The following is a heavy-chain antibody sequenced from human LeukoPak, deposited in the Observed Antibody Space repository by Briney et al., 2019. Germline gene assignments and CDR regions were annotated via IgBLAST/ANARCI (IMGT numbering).Heavy chain of an antibody. V-gene: IGHV4-30-4*01. CDR1: GGSVSSGDYY. CDR2: IYYSGST. Sequence: PSETLSLTCTVSGGSVSSGDYYWSWIRQPPGKGLEWIGYIYYSGSTYYNPSLKSRVTISVDTSKNQFSLKLSSVTAADTAVYYCARDLLNEGNHLDYWGQGTLVTVSS. J-gene: IGHJ4*02. D-gene: IGHD4-23*01. CDR3: ARDLLNEGNHLDY.